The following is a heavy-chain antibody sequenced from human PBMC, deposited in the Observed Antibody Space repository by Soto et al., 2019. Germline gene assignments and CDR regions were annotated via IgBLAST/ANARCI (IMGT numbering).Heavy chain of an antibody. CDR3: ARGDSGWYSSYFDY. Sequence: QVQLVESGGGVVQPGRSLRLSCAASGFTFSSYAMHCVRQAPGKGLEWVTVISYDGSNKYYADSVKGRFTISRDNSKNTLYLQMNSLRAEDTTVYYCARGDSGWYSSYFDYWGQGTLVTVSS. CDR2: ISYDGSNK. J-gene: IGHJ4*02. CDR1: GFTFSSYA. D-gene: IGHD6-19*01. V-gene: IGHV3-30-3*01.